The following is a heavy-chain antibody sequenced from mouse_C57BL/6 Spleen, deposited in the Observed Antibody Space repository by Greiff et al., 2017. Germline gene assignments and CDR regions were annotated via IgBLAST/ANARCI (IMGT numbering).Heavy chain of an antibody. D-gene: IGHD1-1*01. V-gene: IGHV1-26*01. J-gene: IGHJ1*03. CDR3: AGAFYYGSSYGYFDV. Sequence: EVQLQQSGPELVKPGASVKISCTASGYTFTDYYMNWVKQSHGKSLEWIGDINPNNGGTSYNQKFKGKATLTVDKSSSTAYMELRSLTSEDSAVYYCAGAFYYGSSYGYFDVWGTGTTVTVSA. CDR1: GYTFTDYY. CDR2: INPNNGGT.